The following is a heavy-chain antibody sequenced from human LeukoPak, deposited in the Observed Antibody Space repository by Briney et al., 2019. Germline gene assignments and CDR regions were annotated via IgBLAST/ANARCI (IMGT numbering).Heavy chain of an antibody. CDR2: IIPIFGTA. Sequence: ASVKVSCKASGGTFSSYAISWVRQAPGQGLEWMGGIIPIFGTANYPQKFQGRVTITTDESTSTAYMELSSLRSEDTAVYYCARVPDDYGGNSAYFDLWGRGTLVTVSS. CDR3: ARVPDDYGGNSAYFDL. V-gene: IGHV1-69*05. D-gene: IGHD4-23*01. CDR1: GGTFSSYA. J-gene: IGHJ2*01.